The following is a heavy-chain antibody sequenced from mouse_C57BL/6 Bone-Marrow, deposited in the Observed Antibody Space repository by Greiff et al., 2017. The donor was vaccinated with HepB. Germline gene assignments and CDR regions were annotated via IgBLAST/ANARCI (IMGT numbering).Heavy chain of an antibody. D-gene: IGHD1-1*01. V-gene: IGHV14-4*01. CDR2: IDPENGDT. J-gene: IGHJ2*01. CDR3: TLITTVVDYFDY. CDR1: GFNIKDDY. Sequence: VQLKESGAELVRPGASVKLSCTASGFNIKDDYMHWVKQRPEQGLEWIGWIDPENGDTEYASKFQGKAPITADTSSNTAYLQLSSLTSEDTAVYYCTLITTVVDYFDYWGQGTTLTVSS.